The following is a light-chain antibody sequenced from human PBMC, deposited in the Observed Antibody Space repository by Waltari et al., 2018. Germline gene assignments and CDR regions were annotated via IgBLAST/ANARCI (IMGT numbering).Light chain of an antibody. J-gene: IGKJ2*03. CDR1: QSVSTY. V-gene: IGKV3-20*01. CDR3: QKYSNAPHS. Sequence: LTQSPATLSLSPGERATLSCRATQSVSTYLAWYQQKPWRAPRLLISAASSRATGIPDRFSGSGSGTEFTLTISSLEPEDFAVYYCQKYSNAPHSFGQGTKVEIK. CDR2: AAS.